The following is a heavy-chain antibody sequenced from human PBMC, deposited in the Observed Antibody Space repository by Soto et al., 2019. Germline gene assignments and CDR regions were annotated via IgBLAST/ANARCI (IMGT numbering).Heavy chain of an antibody. D-gene: IGHD6-25*01. CDR3: ARLSSGNWFDP. CDR2: IDPSDSYI. Sequence: GHSLKISCKGSGYKFTNYWLSLVRQTPGKGLEWMGRIDPSDSYINCSPSFRGHVTSSIDESISTAHLQWSSLKASATATYYCARLSSGNWFDPWGQGTLVTVSS. V-gene: IGHV5-10-1*01. J-gene: IGHJ5*02. CDR1: GYKFTNYW.